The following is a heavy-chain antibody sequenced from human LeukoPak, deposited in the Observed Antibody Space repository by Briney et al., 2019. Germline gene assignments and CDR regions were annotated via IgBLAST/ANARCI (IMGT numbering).Heavy chain of an antibody. CDR3: ARQIGFITMVRGVTAEYFQH. CDR1: GGSISSSSYY. Sequence: PPETLSLTCTVSGGSISSSSYYWGWIRQPPGKGLEWIGRILLSGSTYYNPSLKSRVTISVDTSKNQFSLKLSSVTAADTAVYYCARQIGFITMVRGVTAEYFQHWGQGTLATGSS. CDR2: ILLSGST. D-gene: IGHD3-10*01. V-gene: IGHV4-39*01. J-gene: IGHJ1*01.